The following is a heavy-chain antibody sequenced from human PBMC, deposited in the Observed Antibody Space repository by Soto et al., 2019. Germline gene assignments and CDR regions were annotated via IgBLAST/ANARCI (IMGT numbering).Heavy chain of an antibody. D-gene: IGHD6-13*01. CDR1: GGSISSYY. J-gene: IGHJ6*02. Sequence: PSETLSLTCTVSGGSISSYYWSWIGQPPGKGLEWIGYIYYSGSTNYNPSLKSRVTISVDTSKNQFSLKLRSVTAADTAMYYCASLVASAGTNYYYGMDVWGQRTTVVVSS. CDR2: IYYSGST. V-gene: IGHV4-59*01. CDR3: ASLVASAGTNYYYGMDV.